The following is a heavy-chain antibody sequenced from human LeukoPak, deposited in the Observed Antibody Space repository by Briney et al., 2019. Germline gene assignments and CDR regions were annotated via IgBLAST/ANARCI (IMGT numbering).Heavy chain of an antibody. V-gene: IGHV5-51*01. CDR1: GYTFTNYW. Sequence: GESLKISCKGSGYTFTNYWIGWVRQMPGKGLECMGIIYPGDSDTRYSPSFQGQVTISADKSIRTAYLQWSSLKASDTAMYYCVRTDTSGWYYFDYWGQGTLVTVSS. J-gene: IGHJ4*02. CDR2: IYPGDSDT. D-gene: IGHD6-19*01. CDR3: VRTDTSGWYYFDY.